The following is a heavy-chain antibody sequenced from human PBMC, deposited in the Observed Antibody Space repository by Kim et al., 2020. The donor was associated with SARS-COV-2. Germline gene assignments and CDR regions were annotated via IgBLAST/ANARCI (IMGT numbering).Heavy chain of an antibody. V-gene: IGHV3-66*01. Sequence: GGSTYYAASVQGRFTISRDNSKNMLYLQMNSRRAEDTAVYYCAPFSSKDYWGQGTLVTVSS. D-gene: IGHD2-2*01. CDR2: GGST. J-gene: IGHJ4*02. CDR3: APFSSKDY.